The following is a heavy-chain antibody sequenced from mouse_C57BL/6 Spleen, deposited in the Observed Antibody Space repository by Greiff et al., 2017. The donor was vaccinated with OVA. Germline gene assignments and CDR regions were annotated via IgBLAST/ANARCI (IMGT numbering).Heavy chain of an antibody. J-gene: IGHJ3*01. Sequence: VQLQQPGAELVKPGASVKLSCKASGYTFTSYWMHWVKQRPGQGLEWIGMIHPNSGSTNYNEQFKSKATLTVDKSSSTAYMQLSSLPSEDSAVYYCAPTTVVAPGFAYWGQGTLVTVSA. D-gene: IGHD1-1*01. CDR1: GYTFTSYW. V-gene: IGHV1-64*01. CDR3: APTTVVAPGFAY. CDR2: IHPNSGST.